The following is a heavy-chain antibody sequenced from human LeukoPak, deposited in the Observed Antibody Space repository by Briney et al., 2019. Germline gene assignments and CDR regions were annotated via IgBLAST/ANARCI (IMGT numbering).Heavy chain of an antibody. V-gene: IGHV3-11*06. CDR1: GFTFSDYY. CDR3: ARDGDYYGSRSYCPSYGMDV. CDR2: ISSSSSYT. Sequence: TGGSLRLSWAASGFTFSDYYMSWIRQAPGKGLEWVSYISSSSSYTNYADSVKGRFTISRDNAKNSLYLQMNSLRAEDTAVYYCARDGDYYGSRSYCPSYGMDVWGQGTTVTVSS. D-gene: IGHD3-10*01. J-gene: IGHJ6*02.